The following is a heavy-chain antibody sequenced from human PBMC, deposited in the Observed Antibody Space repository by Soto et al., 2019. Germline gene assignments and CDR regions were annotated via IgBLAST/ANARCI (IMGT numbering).Heavy chain of an antibody. CDR2: IYWDDDR. CDR1: TFSLSTSIVG. D-gene: IGHD3-16*01. J-gene: IGHJ6*03. Sequence: PTLVNPTHTLTLTCSFSTFSLSTSIVGVAWIRHPPVKPLEWLAIIYWDDDRRYSPSLKTRLAITEAASKNQVVLTMTNFDPVGTDKCYAGTITFTWGRVSTLDPLEMWANGIKVTVSS. V-gene: IGHV2-5*02. CDR3: GTITFTWGRVSTLDPLEM.